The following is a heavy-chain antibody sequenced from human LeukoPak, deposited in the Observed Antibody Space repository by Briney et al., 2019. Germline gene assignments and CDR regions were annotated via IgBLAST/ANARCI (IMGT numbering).Heavy chain of an antibody. CDR2: INPKSGDT. CDR1: GYIVTDYY. CDR3: AGEDNSSGYRPFDI. J-gene: IGHJ3*02. D-gene: IGHD3-22*01. Sequence: ASVKVSCKASGYIVTDYYMHWVRQAPGEGLEWVGRINPKSGDTKFAQKFQGRVTMTRDMSMSTAYMELSRLRSVDTAVYYCAGEDNSSGYRPFDIWGQGTMVTVPS. V-gene: IGHV1-2*06.